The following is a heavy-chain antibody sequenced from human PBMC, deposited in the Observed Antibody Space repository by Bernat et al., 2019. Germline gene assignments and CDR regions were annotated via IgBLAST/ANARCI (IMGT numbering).Heavy chain of an antibody. J-gene: IGHJ4*02. CDR3: AREPSNCGGDCPLFDY. V-gene: IGHV1-18*01. D-gene: IGHD2-21*02. Sequence: QVQLVQSGAEVKKHGASVKVSCKASGYTFTSYGISWVRQAPGQGLEWMGWISAYNGNTNYAQKHQGRVTMTTDTSTSTAYMELRSLRSDDTDVYYYAREPSNCGGDCPLFDYLGQGTLVTVST. CDR2: ISAYNGNT. CDR1: GYTFTSYG.